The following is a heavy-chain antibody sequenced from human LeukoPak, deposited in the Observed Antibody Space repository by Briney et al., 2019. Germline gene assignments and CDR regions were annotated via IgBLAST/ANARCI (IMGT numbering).Heavy chain of an antibody. CDR3: ARGTPGPGIAVAAFDY. Sequence: ASVKVSCKASGYTFTSYGISWVRQAPGQGLEWMGWISAYNGNTNYAQKLQGRVTMTTDTSTSTAYMELRSLRSDDTAVYYCARGTPGPGIAVAAFDYWGQGTLATVSS. J-gene: IGHJ4*02. D-gene: IGHD6-19*01. CDR2: ISAYNGNT. V-gene: IGHV1-18*01. CDR1: GYTFTSYG.